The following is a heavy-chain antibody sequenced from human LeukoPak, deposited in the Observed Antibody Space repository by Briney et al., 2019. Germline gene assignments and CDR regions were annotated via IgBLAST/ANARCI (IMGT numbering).Heavy chain of an antibody. CDR3: TKRPSTDGYNS. D-gene: IGHD5-24*01. CDR2: ISGSGDNT. V-gene: IGHV3-23*01. CDR1: GFTFSTYA. J-gene: IGHJ5*02. Sequence: GGSLRLSCAVSGFTFSTYAMSWFRQAPGKGLEWVSVISGSGDNTYYADYVKGRFTISRDNFKNTLYLQMNSLRAEDTALYYCTKRPSTDGYNSWGQGTLVTVSS.